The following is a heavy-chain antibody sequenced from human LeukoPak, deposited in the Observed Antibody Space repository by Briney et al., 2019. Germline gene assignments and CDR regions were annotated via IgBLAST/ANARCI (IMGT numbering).Heavy chain of an antibody. CDR1: GYTFTGYY. J-gene: IGHJ6*02. CDR3: ARDLTTVVTVNYFFYGMDV. D-gene: IGHD4-23*01. CDR2: INPNSGGT. Sequence: ASVKVSCKASGYTFTGYYMHWVRQAPGQGLEWMGWINPNSGGTNYAQKFQGRVTVTADESTSTAYMELSSLRSEDTAVYYCARDLTTVVTVNYFFYGMDVWGQGTTVTVSS. V-gene: IGHV1-2*02.